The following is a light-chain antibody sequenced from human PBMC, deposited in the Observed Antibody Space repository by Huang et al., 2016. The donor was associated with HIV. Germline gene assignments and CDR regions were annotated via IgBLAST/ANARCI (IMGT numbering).Light chain of an antibody. J-gene: IGKJ2*01. CDR3: QQLKSYPYT. CDR1: QDLSSF. V-gene: IGKV1-9*01. Sequence: IQLTQSPSSLSASVGERVTITCRASQDLSSFLAWYQQKPGQDPKLQIYAASTLQSGVPSRFSGIGSGTDFTLTISSLQPEDFGIYYCQQLKSYPYTFGQGTKLEIK. CDR2: AAS.